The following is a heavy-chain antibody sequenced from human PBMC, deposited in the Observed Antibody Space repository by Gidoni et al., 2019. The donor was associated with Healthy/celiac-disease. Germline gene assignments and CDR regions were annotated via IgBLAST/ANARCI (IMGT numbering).Heavy chain of an antibody. V-gene: IGHV3-23*05. J-gene: IGHJ3*02. CDR1: GFTFPSHA. D-gene: IGHD3-3*01. CDR2: IHHTGASR. CDR3: ARDRETLYYTTTFDI. Sequence: HLLESGGGLVQPGGSLTLSCAASGFTFPSHARHWLRQAPGKGLGWVAGIHHTGASRYYADSVTGRFTISRDDSKNKVYLQASSLTAGDTATYHCARDRETLYYTTTFDIWGPGTVVTVSS.